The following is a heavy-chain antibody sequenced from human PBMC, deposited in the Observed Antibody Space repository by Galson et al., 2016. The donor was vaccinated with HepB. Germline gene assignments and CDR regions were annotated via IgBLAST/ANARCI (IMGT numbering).Heavy chain of an antibody. D-gene: IGHD3-10*01. V-gene: IGHV3-30*18. Sequence: SLRLSCAASGFSFSNYAMHWVRQAPGKGLEWIAVISNDGSNKKSVESVKGRLTVSRDSFKNTLYLQMNSLRAEDTAVYYCAKDREGLGYSYGSGTLDDWGQGTLVIVTS. CDR2: ISNDGSNK. J-gene: IGHJ4*02. CDR1: GFSFSNYA. CDR3: AKDREGLGYSYGSGTLDD.